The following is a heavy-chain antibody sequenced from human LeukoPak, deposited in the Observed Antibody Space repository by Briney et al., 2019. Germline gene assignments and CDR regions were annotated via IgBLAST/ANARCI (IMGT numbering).Heavy chain of an antibody. D-gene: IGHD6-13*01. CDR3: AGSQQLVRTFDY. Sequence: PSETLSLTCTVSGGSISSGSYYWSWIRQPAGKGLEWIGRIYTSGSTNYNPSLKSRVTISVDTSKNQFSLKLSSVTAADTAVYFCAGSQQLVRTFDYWGQGTLVTVSS. CDR1: GGSISSGSYY. CDR2: IYTSGST. V-gene: IGHV4-61*02. J-gene: IGHJ4*02.